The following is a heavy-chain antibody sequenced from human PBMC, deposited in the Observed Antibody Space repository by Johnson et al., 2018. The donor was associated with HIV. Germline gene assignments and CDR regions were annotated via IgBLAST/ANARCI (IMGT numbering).Heavy chain of an antibody. CDR1: GFTFSSYA. V-gene: IGHV3-30*04. D-gene: IGHD6-13*01. Sequence: QVQLVESGGGLVQPGRSLRLSCAASGFTFSSYAMHWVRQAPGKGLEWVAVISYDGSNKYYADSVKGRFTISRDNSKNTLYLQMNSLRAEDTAVYYCARDNGIAAAGDLDIWGQGTMVTVSS. J-gene: IGHJ3*02. CDR2: ISYDGSNK. CDR3: ARDNGIAAAGDLDI.